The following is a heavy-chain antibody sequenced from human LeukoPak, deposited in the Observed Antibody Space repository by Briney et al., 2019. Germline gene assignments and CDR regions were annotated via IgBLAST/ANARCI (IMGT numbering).Heavy chain of an antibody. CDR2: ISWNSGSI. D-gene: IGHD1-26*01. J-gene: IGHJ6*02. CDR3: FGSYCEKGYGMDV. V-gene: IGHV3-9*01. CDR1: GFTFDDYA. Sequence: GRSLRHSCAASGFTFDDYAMHWVRQAPGKGLEWVSGISWNSGSIGYADSVKGRFTISRDNAKNSLYLQMNSLRAEDTALYYCFGSYCEKGYGMDVWGQGTTVTVSS.